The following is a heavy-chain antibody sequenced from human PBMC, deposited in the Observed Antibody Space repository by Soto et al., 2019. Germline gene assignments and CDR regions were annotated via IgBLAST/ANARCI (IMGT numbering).Heavy chain of an antibody. J-gene: IGHJ4*02. CDR2: ISWNSGSI. CDR1: GFTFDDYA. V-gene: IGHV3-9*01. Sequence: EVQLVESGGGLVQPGRSLRLSCAASGFTFDDYAMHWVRQAPGKGLEWVSGISWNSGSIGYADSVKGRFTISRDNAKNSLYLQMNRLRAEDTALYYCAKDGYSGWYTHFDYWGQGTLVTVSS. D-gene: IGHD6-19*01. CDR3: AKDGYSGWYTHFDY.